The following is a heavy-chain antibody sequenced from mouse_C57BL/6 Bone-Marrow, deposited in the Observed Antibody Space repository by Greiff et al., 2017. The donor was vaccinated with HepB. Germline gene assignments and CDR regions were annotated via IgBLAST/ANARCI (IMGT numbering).Heavy chain of an antibody. Sequence: QVQLQQPGAELVMPGASVKLSCKASGYTFTSYWMHWVKQRPGQGLEWIGEIDPSDSYTNYNQKFKGKSTLTVDKSSSTAYMQLSSLTSEDSAVYYCAKGNYGNPTDWGQGTPVTVSA. J-gene: IGHJ3*01. CDR2: IDPSDSYT. V-gene: IGHV1-69*01. CDR3: AKGNYGNPTD. CDR1: GYTFTSYW. D-gene: IGHD2-1*01.